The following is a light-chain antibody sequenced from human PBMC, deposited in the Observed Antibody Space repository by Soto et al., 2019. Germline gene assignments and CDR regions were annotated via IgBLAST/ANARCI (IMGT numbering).Light chain of an antibody. CDR3: QKYNSAPLT. V-gene: IGKV1-27*01. CDR1: QGIAPY. J-gene: IGKJ4*01. Sequence: DVQITQSPSSLSAFVGDRVTITCRASQGIAPYLAWFQQKPGEVPKLLIYATSTLQSGVPSRFSGSGSGTDFTLTINSLQPEDVGTYYCQKYNSAPLTFGGGTKVDIK. CDR2: ATS.